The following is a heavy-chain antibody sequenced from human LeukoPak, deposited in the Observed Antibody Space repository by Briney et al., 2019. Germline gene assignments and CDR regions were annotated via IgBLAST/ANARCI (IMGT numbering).Heavy chain of an antibody. J-gene: IGHJ4*02. V-gene: IGHV4-61*01. D-gene: IGHD6-19*01. Sequence: SETLSLTCTVSGGSVSSGSYYWSWIRQPPGKGLEWIGYIYYSGSTNYNPSLKSRVTISVDTSKNQFSLKLSSVTAADTAVYYCARVSGAKNYFDYWGQGTLVTVPS. CDR3: ARVSGAKNYFDY. CDR2: IYYSGST. CDR1: GGSVSSGSYY.